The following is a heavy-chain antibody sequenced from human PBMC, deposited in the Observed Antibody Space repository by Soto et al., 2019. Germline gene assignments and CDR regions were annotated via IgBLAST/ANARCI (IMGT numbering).Heavy chain of an antibody. CDR2: ITSSSAFL. D-gene: IGHD1-7*01. CDR1: GFTFSSYS. V-gene: IGHV3-21*01. J-gene: IGHJ4*02. Sequence: GGSLRLSCAASGFTFSSYSMNWVRQAPGKGLEWVSSITSSSAFLYYADSLKGRFTISRDNARNSLYLQMHSLRAEDTAVYYCARATASGTTNLDYWGQGTLVTVSS. CDR3: ARATASGTTNLDY.